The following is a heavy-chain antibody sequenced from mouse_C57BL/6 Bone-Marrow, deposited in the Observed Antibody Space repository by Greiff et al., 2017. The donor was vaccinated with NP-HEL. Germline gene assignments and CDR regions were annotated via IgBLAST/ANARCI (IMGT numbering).Heavy chain of an antibody. CDR3: TRGSSSYWFFAV. CDR1: GYTFTSYG. J-gene: IGHJ1*03. CDR2: IDPSDSET. Sequence: QVQLQQPGAELVRPGSSVKLSCKASGYTFTSYGMSWVKQRTIQGLEWIGNIDPSDSETHYNQKFKDKATLTVDKSSSTAYMQLSSLTSEDSAVYFCTRGSSSYWFFAVWGTGTTVTVSS. V-gene: IGHV1-52*01. D-gene: IGHD1-1*01.